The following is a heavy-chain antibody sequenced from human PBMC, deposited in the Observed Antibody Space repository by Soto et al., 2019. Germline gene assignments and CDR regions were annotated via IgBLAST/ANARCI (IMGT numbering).Heavy chain of an antibody. J-gene: IGHJ5*02. CDR3: ARVNYYGSGSYVVNWFDP. Sequence: QVQLQESGPGLVKPSQTLSLTCTVSGGSISSGGYYWSWIRQHPGKGLEWIGYIYYSGSTYYNPSPKSWVTISVDTSKNPFSLKLSSVTAADTAVYYCARVNYYGSGSYVVNWFDPWGQGTLVTVSS. D-gene: IGHD3-10*01. CDR1: GGSISSGGYY. V-gene: IGHV4-31*03. CDR2: IYYSGST.